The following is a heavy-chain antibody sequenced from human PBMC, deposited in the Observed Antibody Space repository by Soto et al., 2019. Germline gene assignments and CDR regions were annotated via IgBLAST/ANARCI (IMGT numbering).Heavy chain of an antibody. J-gene: IGHJ5*02. Sequence: QVQLQQWGAGLLKPSETLSLTCAVYGGSFSGYYWSWIRQPPGKGLEWIGEINHSGSTNYNPSLTSRVTISVDTSKNQFSLKLSSVTAADTAVYYCARAGAARRFRFVGNWFDPWGQGTLVTVSS. CDR3: ARAGAARRFRFVGNWFDP. V-gene: IGHV4-34*01. CDR2: INHSGST. CDR1: GGSFSGYY. D-gene: IGHD6-6*01.